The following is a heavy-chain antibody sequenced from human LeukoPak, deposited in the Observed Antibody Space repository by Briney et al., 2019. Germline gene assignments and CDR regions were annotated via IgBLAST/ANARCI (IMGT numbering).Heavy chain of an antibody. J-gene: IGHJ3*02. Sequence: PGGSLRLSCAASGFTFSSYSMNWVRQAPGKGLEWVSPISSSSSYIYYADSVKGRFTISRHNAKNSLYLQMNSLRAEDTAVYYCARGRQNSGSYSDAFDIWGQGTMVTVSS. CDR1: GFTFSSYS. CDR2: ISSSSSYI. D-gene: IGHD1-26*01. CDR3: ARGRQNSGSYSDAFDI. V-gene: IGHV3-21*01.